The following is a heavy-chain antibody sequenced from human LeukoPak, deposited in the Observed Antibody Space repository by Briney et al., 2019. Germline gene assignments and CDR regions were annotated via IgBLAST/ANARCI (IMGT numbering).Heavy chain of an antibody. V-gene: IGHV1-69-2*01. D-gene: IGHD5-18*01. CDR1: GYTFTDYY. J-gene: IGHJ3*02. CDR2: VDPEDGET. Sequence: ASVKISCKVSGYTFTDYYMHWVQQAPGKGLEWMGLVDPEDGETIYTEKFQGRVTITADTSTDTAYMELSSLRSEDTAVYYCATLGDTARTGDAFDIWGQGTMVTVSS. CDR3: ATLGDTARTGDAFDI.